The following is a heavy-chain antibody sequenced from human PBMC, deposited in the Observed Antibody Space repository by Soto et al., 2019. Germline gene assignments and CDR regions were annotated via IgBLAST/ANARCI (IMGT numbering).Heavy chain of an antibody. CDR3: ARHNYGSGSTYFDY. D-gene: IGHD3-10*01. V-gene: IGHV4-59*08. J-gene: IGHJ4*02. CDR1: GGSISSYY. Sequence: SETLSLTCTVSGGSISSYYWGWIRQPPGKGLEWIGYIYYSGSTNYNPSLKSRVTISVDTSKNQFSLKLNSMTAADTAVYYCARHNYGSGSTYFDYWGQGTLVTVSS. CDR2: IYYSGST.